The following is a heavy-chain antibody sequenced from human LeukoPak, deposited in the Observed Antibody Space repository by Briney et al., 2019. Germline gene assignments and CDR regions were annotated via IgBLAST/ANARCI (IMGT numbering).Heavy chain of an antibody. Sequence: PGGSLRLSCAASGFSFSDYSMNWVRQAPGKGLEWVSYIGGRTDTIFYAESVKGRLTVSRDNAKNSLYLQMNSLRAEDTAVYYCAKVIYSSSPGDYWGQGTLVTVSS. J-gene: IGHJ4*02. CDR1: GFSFSDYS. D-gene: IGHD6-6*01. V-gene: IGHV3-48*04. CDR3: AKVIYSSSPGDY. CDR2: IGGRTDTI.